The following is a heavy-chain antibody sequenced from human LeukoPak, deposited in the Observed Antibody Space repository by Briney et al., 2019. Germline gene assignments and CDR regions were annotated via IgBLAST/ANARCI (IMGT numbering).Heavy chain of an antibody. D-gene: IGHD6-19*01. CDR3: ARHLRFRGQWLLYFDY. CDR1: GGSISSYY. V-gene: IGHV4-59*08. Sequence: ASETLSLTCTVSGGSISSYYWSWIRQPPGKGLEWIGYIYYSGSTNYNPPLKSRVTISVDTSKNQFSLKLSSVTAADTAVYYCARHLRFRGQWLLYFDYWGQGTLVTVSS. CDR2: IYYSGST. J-gene: IGHJ4*02.